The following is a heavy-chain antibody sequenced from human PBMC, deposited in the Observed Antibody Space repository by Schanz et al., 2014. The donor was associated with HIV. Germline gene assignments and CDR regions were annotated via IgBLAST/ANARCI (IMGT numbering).Heavy chain of an antibody. J-gene: IGHJ6*02. D-gene: IGHD3-22*01. CDR2: INSDNGT. Sequence: QVQLVQSGTEVKKPGSSVKVSCTASGGTFSSYGISWVRQAPGQGLEWMGGINSDNGTNYAQEFQARVTMTTDTSTTTAYMELRSLRSDDTAVYYCARMGYYDSHGYYYEFGMDVWGQGTTVTVSS. CDR1: GGTFSSYG. V-gene: IGHV1-18*01. CDR3: ARMGYYDSHGYYYEFGMDV.